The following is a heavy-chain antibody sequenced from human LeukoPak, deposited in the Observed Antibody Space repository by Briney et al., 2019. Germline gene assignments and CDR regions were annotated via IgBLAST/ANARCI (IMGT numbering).Heavy chain of an antibody. CDR2: INHIGST. Sequence: PSETLSLTCAVSGGSFSGYYWSWGRQPPGKGLEWKGEINHIGSTNYNLPLKSRLTISVDTSKNQFSLKLSSVTAADTAVYYCARTSAYGPYYFVYWGQGTLVSVSS. D-gene: IGHD3-10*01. J-gene: IGHJ4*02. CDR1: GGSFSGYY. V-gene: IGHV4-34*01. CDR3: ARTSAYGPYYFVY.